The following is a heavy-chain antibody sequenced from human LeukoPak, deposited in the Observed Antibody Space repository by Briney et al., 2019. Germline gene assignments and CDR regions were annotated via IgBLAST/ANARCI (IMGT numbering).Heavy chain of an antibody. V-gene: IGHV1-69*06. CDR3: ASDATEIGASNWFDP. CDR2: IIPIFGTA. CDR1: GGTFSSYA. D-gene: IGHD4/OR15-4a*01. Sequence: PEASVKVSCKASGGTFSSYAISWVRQAPGQGLEWMGGIIPIFGTANYAQKFQGRVTITADKSTSTAYMELSSLRSEDTAVYYCASDATEIGASNWFDPWGQGTLVTVSS. J-gene: IGHJ5*02.